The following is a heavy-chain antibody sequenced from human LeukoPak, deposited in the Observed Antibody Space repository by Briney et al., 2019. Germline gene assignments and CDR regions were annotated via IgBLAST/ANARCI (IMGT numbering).Heavy chain of an antibody. CDR2: INPNSGGT. V-gene: IGHV1-2*02. CDR3: ARDLWDFWSGYYVSTFDY. Sequence: ASVKVSCKASGYTFTGYYMHWVRQAPGQGLEWMGWINPNSGGTIYAQKFQGRVTMTRDTSISTAYMELSRLRSDDTAVYYCARDLWDFWSGYYVSTFDYWGQGTLVTVSS. J-gene: IGHJ4*02. D-gene: IGHD3-3*01. CDR1: GYTFTGYY.